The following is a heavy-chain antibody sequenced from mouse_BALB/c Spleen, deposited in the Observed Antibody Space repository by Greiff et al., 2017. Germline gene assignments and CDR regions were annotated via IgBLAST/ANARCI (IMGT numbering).Heavy chain of an antibody. CDR1: GFTFSSYA. J-gene: IGHJ3*01. V-gene: IGHV5-6-5*01. D-gene: IGHD2-4*01. Sequence: VQLKESGGGLVKPGGSLKLSCAASGFTFSSYAMSWVRQTPEKRLEWVASISSGGSTYYPDSVKGRFTISRDNARNILYLQMSSLRSEDTAMYYCARDDYDGRGFAYWGQGTLVTVSA. CDR2: ISSGGST. CDR3: ARDDYDGRGFAY.